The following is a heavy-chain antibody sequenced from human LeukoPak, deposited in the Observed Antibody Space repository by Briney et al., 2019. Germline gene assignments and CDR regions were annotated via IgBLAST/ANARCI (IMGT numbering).Heavy chain of an antibody. CDR1: GNSFTTYA. D-gene: IGHD1-1*01. J-gene: IGHJ6*03. CDR3: ATVGSLDLRYYYYYMDV. CDR2: IIPLFGSP. V-gene: IGHV1-69*13. Sequence: SVKVSCKASGNSFTTYAVSWVRQAPGQGLEWMGGIIPLFGSPDYTQMFQGRVTITADESTSTVYMELSSLRSEDTAVYYCATVGSLDLRYYYYYMDVWGKGTMVTVSS.